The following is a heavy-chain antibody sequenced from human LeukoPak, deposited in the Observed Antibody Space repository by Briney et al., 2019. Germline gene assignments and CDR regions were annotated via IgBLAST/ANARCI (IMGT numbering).Heavy chain of an antibody. Sequence: GGSLRLSCAASGFTFSSYWMSWVRQAPGKGLEWVANIKQDGSEQYYVDSVKGRFTISRDNAKNSLYLQMNSLRAEDTAVYYCARSGGYDKLDYWGQGTLVTVSS. CDR1: GFTFSSYW. J-gene: IGHJ4*02. CDR3: ARSGGYDKLDY. CDR2: IKQDGSEQ. V-gene: IGHV3-7*02. D-gene: IGHD5-12*01.